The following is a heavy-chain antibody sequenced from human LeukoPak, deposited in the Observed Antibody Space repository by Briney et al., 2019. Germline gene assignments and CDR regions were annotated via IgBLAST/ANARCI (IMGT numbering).Heavy chain of an antibody. V-gene: IGHV3-49*04. J-gene: IGHJ4*02. CDR2: IRSKAYGGTT. CDR3: TRDLVAAAIKPNFDY. D-gene: IGHD6-13*01. Sequence: PGGSLRLSCTASGFTFGDYAMSWVRQAPGKGLEWVGFIRSKAYGGTTEYAASVKGRSTISRDDSKSIAYLQMNSLKTEDTAVYYCTRDLVAAAIKPNFDYWGQGTLVTVSS. CDR1: GFTFGDYA.